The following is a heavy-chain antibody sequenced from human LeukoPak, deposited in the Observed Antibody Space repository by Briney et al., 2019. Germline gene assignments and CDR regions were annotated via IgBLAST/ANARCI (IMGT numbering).Heavy chain of an antibody. V-gene: IGHV3-30*02. J-gene: IGHJ4*02. CDR3: ARILDSAWGELGY. Sequence: GGSLRLSCGGSGFSFSSYGMHWGRQAPGKGLEWMAFIRSDGSNKYYADSVKGRFTISRDNSKNTLYLQMNSLRAEDTAVYYCARILDSAWGELGYWGQGTLVTVSS. CDR2: IRSDGSNK. CDR1: GFSFSSYG. D-gene: IGHD6-19*01.